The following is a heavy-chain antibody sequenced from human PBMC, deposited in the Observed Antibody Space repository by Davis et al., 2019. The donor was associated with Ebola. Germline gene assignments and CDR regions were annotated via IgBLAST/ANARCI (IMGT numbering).Heavy chain of an antibody. CDR1: GFTFSSYW. CDR2: INKDGSGT. Sequence: GESLKISCAASGFTFSSYWMNWVRQAPGKGLVWVSRINKDGSGTSYADSVKGRITISRDNAKNTAYLQMNSLKTEDTAVYYCTSITMVQGVMPDYWGQGTLVTVSS. D-gene: IGHD3-10*01. CDR3: TSITMVQGVMPDY. J-gene: IGHJ4*02. V-gene: IGHV3-74*01.